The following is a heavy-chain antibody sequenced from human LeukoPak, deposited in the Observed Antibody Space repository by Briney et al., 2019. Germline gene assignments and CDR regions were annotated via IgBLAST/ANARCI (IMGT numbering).Heavy chain of an antibody. CDR1: GFTFDDYA. Sequence: GRSLRLSCAASGFTFDDYAMHWVRQAPGKGLEWVSSISRSGSTKYYADSVKGRFTISRDNAKNSLFLQMNSLRAEDTAVYYCARVLRYCSGGNCYSGGLGYMDVWGKGTTVTISS. J-gene: IGHJ6*03. CDR3: ARVLRYCSGGNCYSGGLGYMDV. CDR2: ISRSGSTK. D-gene: IGHD2-15*01. V-gene: IGHV3-11*01.